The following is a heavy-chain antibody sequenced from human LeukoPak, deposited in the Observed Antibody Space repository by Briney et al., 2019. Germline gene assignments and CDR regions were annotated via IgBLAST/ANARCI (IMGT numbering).Heavy chain of an antibody. V-gene: IGHV3-23*01. CDR1: GFTFSSYA. Sequence: GGSLRLSCAASGFTFSSYAMSWVRQAPGKGLEWVSAISGSGGSTYYADSVKGRFTISRDSSTNTLFLQMNNLRIEDTAVYYCAKDNPVLDYWGQGTLVTVSS. CDR3: AKDNPVLDY. J-gene: IGHJ4*02. CDR2: ISGSGGST.